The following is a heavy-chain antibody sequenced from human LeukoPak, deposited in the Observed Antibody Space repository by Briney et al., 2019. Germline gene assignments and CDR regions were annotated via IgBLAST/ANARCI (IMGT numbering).Heavy chain of an antibody. CDR2: ISGSGGST. CDR1: GFTFSSYA. J-gene: IGHJ4*02. D-gene: IGHD2-2*01. CDR3: AKDLGVVPAAMPFQIFDY. V-gene: IGHV3-23*01. Sequence: GGSLRLSCAASGFTFSSYAMSWVRQAPGKGLEWVSAISGSGGSTYYADSVKGRFAISRDNSKNTLYLQMNSLRAEDTAVYYCAKDLGVVPAAMPFQIFDYWGQGTLVTVSS.